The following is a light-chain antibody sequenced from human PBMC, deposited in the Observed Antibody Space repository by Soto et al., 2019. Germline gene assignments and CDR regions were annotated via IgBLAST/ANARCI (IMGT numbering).Light chain of an antibody. V-gene: IGKV3-11*01. CDR3: QQRSNWVT. CDR1: QRVTTY. Sequence: EIVLTQSPATLSLSPGERATLSCRASQRVTTYLAWYQQKPGQAPRLLTHNATSRATGIPARFSGSGSGTDFTLTISSLEPEDFAVYYCQQRSNWVTFGGGTKVEIK. J-gene: IGKJ4*01. CDR2: NAT.